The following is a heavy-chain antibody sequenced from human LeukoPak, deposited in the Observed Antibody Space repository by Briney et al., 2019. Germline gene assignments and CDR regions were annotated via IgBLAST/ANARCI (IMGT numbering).Heavy chain of an antibody. J-gene: IGHJ4*02. CDR1: GFTFSSYA. Sequence: GGSLRLSCAASGFTFSSYAMHWVRQAPGKGLEWVAVISYDGSNKYYADSVKGRFTISRDNSKNTLYLQMNSLRAEDTAVYYCARSPPRGDYYFDYWGQGTLVTVSS. V-gene: IGHV3-30-3*01. CDR3: ARSPPRGDYYFDY. D-gene: IGHD2-21*02. CDR2: ISYDGSNK.